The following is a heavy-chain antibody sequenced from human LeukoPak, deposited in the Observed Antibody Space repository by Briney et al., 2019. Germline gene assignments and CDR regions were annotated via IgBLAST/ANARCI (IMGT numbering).Heavy chain of an antibody. Sequence: SETLSLTCAVYGGSFSGYHWSWIRQPPGKGLEWIGEINHSGSTNYNPSLKSRVTISVDTSKNQFSLKLSSVTAADTAVYYCARVPGGSSPWGQGTLVTVSS. CDR3: ARVPGGSSP. CDR2: INHSGST. D-gene: IGHD1-26*01. CDR1: GGSFSGYH. J-gene: IGHJ5*02. V-gene: IGHV4-34*01.